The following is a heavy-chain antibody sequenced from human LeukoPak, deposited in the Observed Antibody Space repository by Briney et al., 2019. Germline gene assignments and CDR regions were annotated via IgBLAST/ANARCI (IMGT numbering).Heavy chain of an antibody. CDR1: GFTFSSYW. J-gene: IGHJ4*02. Sequence: GGSLRLSCAASGFTFSSYWMSWVRQAPGKGLEWVASIKQDGSEKYYVDSVKGRFTISRDNAKNSLYLQMNSLRAEDTAVYYCARDLRVLVLLTHYYGSGSYFDYWGQGTLVTVSS. CDR2: IKQDGSEK. CDR3: ARDLRVLVLLTHYYGSGSYFDY. D-gene: IGHD3-10*01. V-gene: IGHV3-7*01.